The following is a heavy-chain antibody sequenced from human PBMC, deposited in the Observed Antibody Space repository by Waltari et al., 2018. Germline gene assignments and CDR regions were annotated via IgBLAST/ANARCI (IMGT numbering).Heavy chain of an antibody. D-gene: IGHD6-19*01. Sequence: EVQLVESGGGLVKPGGSLRLSCAASGFTFSSYSMNWVRQAPGKGLECVASISSSSSYIYYADSVKGRFTISRDKAKNSLYLQMNSLRAEDTAVYYCARDKQWLVPHFDYWGQGTLVTVSS. CDR2: ISSSSSYI. CDR3: ARDKQWLVPHFDY. J-gene: IGHJ4*02. V-gene: IGHV3-21*01. CDR1: GFTFSSYS.